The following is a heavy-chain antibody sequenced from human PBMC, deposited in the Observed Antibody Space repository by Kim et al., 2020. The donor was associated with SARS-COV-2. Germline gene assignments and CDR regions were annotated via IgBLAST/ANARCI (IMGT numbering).Heavy chain of an antibody. D-gene: IGHD6-13*01. CDR3: ARASQSSSWFGY. Sequence: ASVKVSCKASGYTFTGYYMHWVRQAPGQGLEWMGRINPNSGGTNYAQKFQGRVTMTRDTSISTAYMELSRLRSDDTAVYYCARASQSSSWFGYWGQGTLVTVSS. CDR2: INPNSGGT. V-gene: IGHV1-2*06. CDR1: GYTFTGYY. J-gene: IGHJ4*02.